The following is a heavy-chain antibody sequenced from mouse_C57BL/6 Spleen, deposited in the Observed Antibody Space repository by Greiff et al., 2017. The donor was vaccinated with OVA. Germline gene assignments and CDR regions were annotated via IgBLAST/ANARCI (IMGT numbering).Heavy chain of an antibody. D-gene: IGHD2-5*01. V-gene: IGHV1-15*01. CDR2: IDPETGGT. Sequence: LQESGAELVRPGASVTLSCKASGYTFTDYEMHWVKQTPVHGLEWIGAIDPETGGTAYNQKFKGKAILTADKSSSTAYMELRSLTSEDSAVYYCTTYYSNYVWFAYWGQGTLVTVSA. J-gene: IGHJ3*01. CDR3: TTYYSNYVWFAY. CDR1: GYTFTDYE.